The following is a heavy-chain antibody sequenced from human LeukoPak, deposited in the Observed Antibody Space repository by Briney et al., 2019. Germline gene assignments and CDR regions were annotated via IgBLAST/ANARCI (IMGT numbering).Heavy chain of an antibody. V-gene: IGHV3-23*01. J-gene: IGHJ4*02. CDR3: ASNDGIFGVVPFDY. CDR1: GFTFSNYA. Sequence: GGSLRLSCAASGFTFSNYAMSWVRQAPGKGLEWVSAISGSGGSTYYADSVKGRFTISRGNSKNTLYLQMNSLRAEDTAVYYCASNDGIFGVVPFDYWGQGTLVTVSS. CDR2: ISGSGGST. D-gene: IGHD3-3*01.